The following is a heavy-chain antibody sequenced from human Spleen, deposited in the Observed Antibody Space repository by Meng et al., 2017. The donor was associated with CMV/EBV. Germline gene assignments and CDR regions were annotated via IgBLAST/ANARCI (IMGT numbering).Heavy chain of an antibody. Sequence: QTPLKGSGPTLVKPTQTLTLTCTFSGFSLSTSGVGVGWIRQPPGKALERLALIYWDDDKRYSPSLKSRLTITKDTSKNQVVLTMTNMDPVDTATYYCAHTRSIAARPPYFDYWGQGTLVTVSS. J-gene: IGHJ4*02. D-gene: IGHD6-6*01. CDR3: AHTRSIAARPPYFDY. V-gene: IGHV2-5*02. CDR2: IYWDDDK. CDR1: GFSLSTSGVG.